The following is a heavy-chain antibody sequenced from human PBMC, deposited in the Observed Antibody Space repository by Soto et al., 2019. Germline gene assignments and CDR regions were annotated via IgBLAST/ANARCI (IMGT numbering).Heavy chain of an antibody. J-gene: IGHJ4*02. CDR3: ARLDYGDSAFDS. CDR2: IFYTGST. CDR1: GGSINSASYH. D-gene: IGHD4-17*01. V-gene: IGHV4-31*03. Sequence: KTSETLSLTCSVSGGSINSASYHWSWLRQHPGKGLEFIGYIFYTGSTYYNPSLETRLTISVDTSKNHVSLRLNAVTAADTAVYYCARLDYGDSAFDSWGRGSLVTVSS.